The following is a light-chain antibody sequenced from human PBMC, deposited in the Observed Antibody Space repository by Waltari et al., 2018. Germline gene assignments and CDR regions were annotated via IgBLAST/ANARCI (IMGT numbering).Light chain of an antibody. CDR1: QGISDY. V-gene: IGKV1-39*01. Sequence: DIQMTQSPSSLSVSVGDRVTITCRATQGISDYLAWYQQKLGKAPQLLIYTASTLATGVPSRFSGSGSGTHFTLTISSLQPEDFATYFCQQRHTAPWTFGQGTKV. J-gene: IGKJ1*01. CDR2: TAS. CDR3: QQRHTAPWT.